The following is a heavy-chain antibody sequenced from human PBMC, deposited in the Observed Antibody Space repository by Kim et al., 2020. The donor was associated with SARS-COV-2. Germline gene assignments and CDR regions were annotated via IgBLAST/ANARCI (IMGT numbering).Heavy chain of an antibody. V-gene: IGHV3-7*01. Sequence: GGSLRLSCAVSEFTFSNDWTYWVRQAPGKGLEWVANIKPDESEKYYVDSVKGRFSISRDNTKQLVYLQMNSLRVEDTAVYYCASRILGGQGTLVTVSS. CDR1: EFTFSNDW. CDR2: IKPDESEK. CDR3: ASRIL. J-gene: IGHJ4*02. D-gene: IGHD3-3*02.